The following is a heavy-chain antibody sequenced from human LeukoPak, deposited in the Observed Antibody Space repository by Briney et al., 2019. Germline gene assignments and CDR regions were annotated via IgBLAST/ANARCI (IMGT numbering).Heavy chain of an antibody. D-gene: IGHD3-22*01. CDR1: GFTFSSYW. V-gene: IGHV3-7*01. CDR3: ARAGRVVISAFDI. Sequence: GGSLRLSCAASGFTFSSYWMSWVRQAPGKGLEWGANIKQDGSEKYYVDSVKGRFTISRDNAKNSLHLQMNSLRAEDTAVHYCARAGRVVISAFDIWGQGTMVTVSS. J-gene: IGHJ3*02. CDR2: IKQDGSEK.